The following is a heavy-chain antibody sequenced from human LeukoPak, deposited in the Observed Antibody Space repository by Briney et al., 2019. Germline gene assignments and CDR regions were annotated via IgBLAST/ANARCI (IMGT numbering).Heavy chain of an antibody. CDR1: GFTVSSNY. J-gene: IGHJ4*02. CDR2: ISSSSSYI. V-gene: IGHV3-21*01. D-gene: IGHD6-6*01. Sequence: GGSLRLSCAASGFTVSSNYMNWVRQAPGKGLEWVSSISSSSSYIYYADSVKGRFTISRDNAKNSLYLQMNSLRAEDTAVYYCARDVAARGDYWGQGTLVTVSS. CDR3: ARDVAARGDY.